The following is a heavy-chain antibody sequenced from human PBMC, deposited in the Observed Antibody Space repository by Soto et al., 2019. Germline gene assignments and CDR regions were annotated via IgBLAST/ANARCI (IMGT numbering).Heavy chain of an antibody. V-gene: IGHV4-59*01. CDR2: IYYSGST. J-gene: IGHJ4*02. D-gene: IGHD2-2*02. Sequence: SETLSLTCTVSGGSISSYYWSWIRQPPGKGLEWIGYIYYSGSTNYNPSLKSRVTISVDTSKNQFSLKLSSVTAADTAMYYCATLPPRIEVRLLPIPTWGQGILVTVS. CDR3: ATLPPRIEVRLLPIPT. CDR1: GGSISSYY.